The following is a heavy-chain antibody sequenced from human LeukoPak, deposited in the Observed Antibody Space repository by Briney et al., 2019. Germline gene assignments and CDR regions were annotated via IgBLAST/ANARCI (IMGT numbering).Heavy chain of an antibody. CDR1: GGSIKTYY. CDR2: MSYSGTS. CDR3: AAGSRPYYFYYMAV. J-gene: IGHJ6*03. V-gene: IGHV4-59*08. Sequence: SETLSLTCTVSGGSIKTYYWSWSRQSPGKGLEWIGSMSYSGTSNYIPSLKSRVSMTIVISKNQFSLKLTSVTAADTALYFCAAGSRPYYFYYMAVWGTGTTVTVSS.